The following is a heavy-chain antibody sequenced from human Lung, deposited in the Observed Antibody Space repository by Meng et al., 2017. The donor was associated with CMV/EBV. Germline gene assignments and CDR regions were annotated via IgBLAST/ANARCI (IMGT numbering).Heavy chain of an antibody. CDR1: GFTFSSYT. D-gene: IGHD3-10*01. J-gene: IGHJ6*02. V-gene: IGHV3-21*06. CDR3: ARDYGSRGMDV. Sequence: GEXXMISCAASGFTFSSYTLNWVRQPPGEGLEWVSSISSSGSYIYYAASVKGRFTISRVNAENSLYLQMSGLRAEDTAVYFCARDYGSRGMDVWGQGTTVTVSS. CDR2: ISSSGSYI.